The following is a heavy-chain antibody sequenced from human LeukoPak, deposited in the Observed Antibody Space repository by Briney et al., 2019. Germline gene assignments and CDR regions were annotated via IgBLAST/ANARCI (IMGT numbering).Heavy chain of an antibody. CDR1: GYSISSSNW. CDR3: ARGHNPASTYYDFWSGYGFDY. J-gene: IGHJ4*02. D-gene: IGHD3-3*01. CDR2: IYYSGST. Sequence: SETLSLTCAVSGYSISSSNWWGWIRQPPGKGLEWIGYIYYSGSTYYNPSLKSRVTISVDTSKNQFSLKLSSVTAADTAVYYCARGHNPASTYYDFWSGYGFDYWGQGTLVTVSS. V-gene: IGHV4-28*03.